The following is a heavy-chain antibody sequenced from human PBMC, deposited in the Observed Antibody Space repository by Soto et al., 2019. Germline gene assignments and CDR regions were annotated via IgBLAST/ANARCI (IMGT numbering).Heavy chain of an antibody. CDR3: SRESNYYGSGSYYLAYYYYMDV. J-gene: IGHJ6*03. V-gene: IGHV1-18*01. D-gene: IGHD3-10*01. CDR1: GYTFTSYG. CDR2: ISAYNGNT. Sequence: GASVKVSCKASGYTFTSYGISWVRQAPGQGLEWMGWISAYNGNTNYAQKLQGRVTMTTDTSTSTAYMELRSLRSDDTAVYYCSRESNYYGSGSYYLAYYYYMDVWGKGTTVTVSS.